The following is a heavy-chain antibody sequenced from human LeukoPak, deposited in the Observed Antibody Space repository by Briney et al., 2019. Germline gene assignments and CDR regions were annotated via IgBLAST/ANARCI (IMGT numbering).Heavy chain of an antibody. V-gene: IGHV5-51*01. D-gene: IGHD1-26*01. CDR1: GYSFTGYW. J-gene: IGHJ3*02. CDR2: IYPGDSDP. CDR3: AMTWELLRQDAFDI. Sequence: GGSLKISLKGFGYSFTGYWIGWVGQMPGKGLGWMGIIYPGDSDPRYSPSFQGQVTISADKSISTAYLQWSSLKASDTAMYYCAMTWELLRQDAFDIWGQGTMVTVSS.